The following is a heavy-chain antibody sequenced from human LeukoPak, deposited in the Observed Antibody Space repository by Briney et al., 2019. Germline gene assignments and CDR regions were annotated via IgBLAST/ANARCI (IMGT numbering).Heavy chain of an antibody. J-gene: IGHJ5*02. CDR1: GGTFSSYA. Sequence: ASVKVSCKASGGTFSSYAISWVRQAPGQGLEWMGGIIPISGTANYAQKFQGRVTITADESTSTAYMELSSLRSEDTAVYYCARSPPLGYCSSTSCYGWFDPWGQGTLVTVSS. CDR3: ARSPPLGYCSSTSCYGWFDP. D-gene: IGHD2-2*01. V-gene: IGHV1-69*01. CDR2: IIPISGTA.